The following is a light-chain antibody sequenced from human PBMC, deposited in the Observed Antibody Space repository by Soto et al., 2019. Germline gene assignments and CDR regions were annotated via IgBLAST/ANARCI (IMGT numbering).Light chain of an antibody. CDR1: QSIGSF. CDR3: QQRSNWPPLT. CDR2: DAS. J-gene: IGKJ4*01. Sequence: EIVLTQSPATLSLSPGERATLSCRASQSIGSFLAWYQQKPGQSPRLLIYDASNRATGIPARFSGSGSGTDFTLTISSLEPEDFAVYYWQQRSNWPPLTFGGGTKVEIK. V-gene: IGKV3-11*01.